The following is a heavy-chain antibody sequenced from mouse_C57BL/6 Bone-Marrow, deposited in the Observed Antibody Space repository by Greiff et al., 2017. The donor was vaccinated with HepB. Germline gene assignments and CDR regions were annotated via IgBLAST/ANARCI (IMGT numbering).Heavy chain of an antibody. CDR1: GYTFTSYW. J-gene: IGHJ3*01. CDR2: IHPNSGST. V-gene: IGHV1-64*01. CDR3: ASYYGSSGFAY. D-gene: IGHD1-1*01. Sequence: QVHVKQPGAELVKPGASVKLSCKASGYTFTSYWMHWVKQRPGQGLEWIGMIHPNSGSTNYNEKFKSKATLTVDKSSSTAYMQLSSLTSEDSAVYYCASYYGSSGFAYWGQGTLVTVSA.